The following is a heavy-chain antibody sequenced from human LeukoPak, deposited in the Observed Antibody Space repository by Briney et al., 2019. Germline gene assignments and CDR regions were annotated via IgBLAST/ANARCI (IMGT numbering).Heavy chain of an antibody. CDR3: ARLQYYYDSSGYRDAFDI. CDR2: IYYSGST. D-gene: IGHD3-22*01. CDR1: GGSISCYY. J-gene: IGHJ3*02. Sequence: SETLSLTCTVSGGSISCYYWSWIRQPPGKGLEGIRYIYYSGSTNYSPSRKSRVSMSVDTSKNQFSLKLSSVTAADTAVYYWARLQYYYDSSGYRDAFDIWGQGTMVTVSS. V-gene: IGHV4-59*08.